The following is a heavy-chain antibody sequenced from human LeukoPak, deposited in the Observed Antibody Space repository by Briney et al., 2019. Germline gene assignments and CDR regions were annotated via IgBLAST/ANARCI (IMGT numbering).Heavy chain of an antibody. V-gene: IGHV1-24*01. CDR2: FDPEDGET. CDR1: GYTLTELS. D-gene: IGHD6-19*01. J-gene: IGHJ5*02. Sequence: GASVKVSCKVSGYTLTELSMHWVRQAPGKGLEWMGGFDPEDGETIYAQKFQGRVTMTEDTSTDTAYMELSSLRSEDTAVYYCATAHSSGWSNWIDPWGQGTLVTVSS. CDR3: ATAHSSGWSNWIDP.